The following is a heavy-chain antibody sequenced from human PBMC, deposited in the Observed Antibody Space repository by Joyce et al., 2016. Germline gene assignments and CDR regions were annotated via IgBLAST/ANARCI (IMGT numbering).Heavy chain of an antibody. V-gene: IGHV5-10-1*03. J-gene: IGHJ6*02. D-gene: IGHD3-10*01. CDR2: SHPSDSHI. Sequence: EVQLVQSGAEVKKPGESLRISCKGSGYSFTNYWLSWVGQTPGKGLEWMGRSHPSDSHINYCPSFQGHVTISVDKSISTAFLQWSSLKASDTAVYFCARHSDAMILGVVAQFYYGMDVWGQGTTVTVS. CDR3: ARHSDAMILGVVAQFYYGMDV. CDR1: GYSFTNYW.